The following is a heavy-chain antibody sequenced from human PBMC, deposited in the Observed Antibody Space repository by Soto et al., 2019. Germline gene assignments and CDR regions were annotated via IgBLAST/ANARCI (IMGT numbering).Heavy chain of an antibody. CDR3: AEKPRLLDS. Sequence: EVQLVESGGGLVQPGGSLRLSCAASGFIFSGSWMNWVRQAPGKGLEWVVYISADGSEINYVDSVKGRFTISRDNAKNSLYLQMNSLRAEDTAVYYCAEKPRLLDSWGQGTLVTVSS. J-gene: IGHJ4*02. CDR2: ISADGSEI. D-gene: IGHD6-6*01. V-gene: IGHV3-7*01. CDR1: GFIFSGSW.